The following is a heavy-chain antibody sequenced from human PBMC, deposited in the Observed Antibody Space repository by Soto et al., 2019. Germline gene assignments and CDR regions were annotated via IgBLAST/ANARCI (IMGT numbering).Heavy chain of an antibody. CDR3: AKCQKSTTCYVDY. CDR1: GFTFSSYA. CDR2: ISGSGGNT. Sequence: PGGSLRLSCAASGFTFSSYAMNWVRQAPGKGLEWVSAISGSGGNTYYADSVKGRFTISRDNSKNTLCLQMNSLRAEDTAVYYCAKCQKSTTCYVDYWGQGTLVTVSS. V-gene: IGHV3-23*01. D-gene: IGHD2-2*01. J-gene: IGHJ4*02.